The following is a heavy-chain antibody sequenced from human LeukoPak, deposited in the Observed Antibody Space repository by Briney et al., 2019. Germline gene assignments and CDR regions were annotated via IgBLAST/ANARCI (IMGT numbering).Heavy chain of an antibody. CDR1: GYTFTGYY. CDR3: AREVEYSSSSDYYYYMDV. J-gene: IGHJ6*03. D-gene: IGHD6-6*01. CDR2: INPNSGGT. Sequence: ASVKVSCKATGYTFTGYYMHWVRQAPGQGLEWMGWINPNSGGTNYAQKFQGRVTMTRDTSISTAYMELSRLRSDDTAVYYCAREVEYSSSSDYYYYMDVWGKGTTVTISS. V-gene: IGHV1-2*02.